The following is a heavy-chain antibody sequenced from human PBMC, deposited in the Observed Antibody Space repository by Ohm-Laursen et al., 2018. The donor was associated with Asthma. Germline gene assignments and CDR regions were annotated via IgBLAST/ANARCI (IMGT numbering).Heavy chain of an antibody. D-gene: IGHD4-17*01. J-gene: IGHJ4*02. V-gene: IGHV3-23*01. CDR1: GFTFSSYA. Sequence: SLRLSCAASGFTFSSYAMSWIRQAPGKGLEWVSAISGSGGSTYYADSVKGRFTISRDNSKNTLYLQMNSLRAEDTAVYYCATYGDYRNRGLGPKYFDYWGQGTLVTVSS. CDR2: ISGSGGST. CDR3: ATYGDYRNRGLGPKYFDY.